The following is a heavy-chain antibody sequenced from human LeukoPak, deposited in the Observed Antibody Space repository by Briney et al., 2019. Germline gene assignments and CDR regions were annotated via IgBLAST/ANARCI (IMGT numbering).Heavy chain of an antibody. CDR3: ARDSSGGYGMDV. J-gene: IGHJ6*02. V-gene: IGHV3-13*01. D-gene: IGHD6-19*01. CDR1: GFTFSSYD. Sequence: GGSLRLSCAASGFTFSSYDMHWVRQATGKGLEWVSAIGTAGDTYYPGSVKGRFTISRENAKNSLYLQMNSLRAGDTAVYYCARDSSGGYGMDVWGQGTTVTVSS. CDR2: IGTAGDT.